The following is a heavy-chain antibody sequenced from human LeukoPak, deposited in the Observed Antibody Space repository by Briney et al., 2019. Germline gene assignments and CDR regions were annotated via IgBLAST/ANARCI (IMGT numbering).Heavy chain of an antibody. Sequence: ASVKVSCKASGGTFSSYAISWVRQAPGQGLEWMGGIIPIFGTANYAQKFQGRVTITADESTSTAYMELSSLRSEDTAVYYCARRGYSSYGAYYYYGMDVWGQGTTVTVSS. CDR1: GGTFSSYA. D-gene: IGHD6-13*01. CDR3: ARRGYSSYGAYYYYGMDV. J-gene: IGHJ6*02. V-gene: IGHV1-69*13. CDR2: IIPIFGTA.